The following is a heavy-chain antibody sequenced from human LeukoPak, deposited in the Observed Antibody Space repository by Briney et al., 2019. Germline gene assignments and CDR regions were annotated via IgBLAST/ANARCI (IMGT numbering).Heavy chain of an antibody. Sequence: GGSLRLSCAASGFTFSSYSMNWVRQAPGKGLEWVSYISSSSSTIYHADSVKGRFTISRDNAKNSLYLQMNSLRAEDTAVYYCAKGTSPWDYWGQGTLVTVSS. J-gene: IGHJ4*02. V-gene: IGHV3-48*04. CDR3: AKGTSPWDY. CDR2: ISSSSSTI. D-gene: IGHD1-1*01. CDR1: GFTFSSYS.